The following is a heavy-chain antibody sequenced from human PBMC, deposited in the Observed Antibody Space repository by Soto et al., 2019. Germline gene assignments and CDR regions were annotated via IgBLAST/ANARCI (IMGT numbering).Heavy chain of an antibody. CDR2: INPKSGAT. V-gene: IGHV1-2*02. Sequence: GASVKVSCKASGYIFSDYYVHWVRQAPGQGLEWMGCINPKSGATTYVQKFQGRVTMARDTSIATAYMDLTSLRSDDTAVYYCATWSHDTSVQDAFDIWGQGTVVTVSS. CDR1: GYIFSDYY. J-gene: IGHJ3*02. CDR3: ATWSHDTSVQDAFDI. D-gene: IGHD3-22*01.